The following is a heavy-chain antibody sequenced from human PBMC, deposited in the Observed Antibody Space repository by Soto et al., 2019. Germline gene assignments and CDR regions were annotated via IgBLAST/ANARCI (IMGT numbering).Heavy chain of an antibody. CDR3: ARLGSSGWYVV. CDR1: GGSISSYY. Sequence: KTSETLSLTCTVSGGSISSYYWSWIRQPPGKGLEWIGYIYYSGSTNYNPSLKSRVTISVDTSKNQFSLKLSSVTAADTAVYYCARLGSSGWYVVWGQGTLVTVSS. V-gene: IGHV4-59*08. J-gene: IGHJ4*02. D-gene: IGHD6-19*01. CDR2: IYYSGST.